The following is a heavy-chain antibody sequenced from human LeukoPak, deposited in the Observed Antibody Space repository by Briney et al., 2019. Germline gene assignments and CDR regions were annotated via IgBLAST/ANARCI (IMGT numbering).Heavy chain of an antibody. CDR2: INSDSTTL. J-gene: IGHJ4*02. Sequence: PGGYLRRYGAASGFIFSDHYMSWIGQAQGQGREGVAYINSDSTTLYYADSMKGRFTVTRDNAKNSLYLHMNSLGVDDTAVYYCARMRGLIDHWGQGALVTVSS. CDR3: ARMRGLIDH. CDR1: GFIFSDHY. D-gene: IGHD3-10*01. V-gene: IGHV3-11*01.